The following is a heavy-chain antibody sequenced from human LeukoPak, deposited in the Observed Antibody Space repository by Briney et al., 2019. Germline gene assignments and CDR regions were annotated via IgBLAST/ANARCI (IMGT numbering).Heavy chain of an antibody. CDR1: GFTFSSYS. CDR3: ARDRRGYNWNPGGWFDP. J-gene: IGHJ5*02. D-gene: IGHD1-1*01. Sequence: GGSLRLSCAASGFTFSSYSMTWVRQAPGKGLEWVSSISSSSSYIYYADSVKGRFTISRDNAKNSLYLQMNSLRAEDTAVYYCARDRRGYNWNPGGWFDPWGQGTLVTVSS. CDR2: ISSSSSYI. V-gene: IGHV3-21*01.